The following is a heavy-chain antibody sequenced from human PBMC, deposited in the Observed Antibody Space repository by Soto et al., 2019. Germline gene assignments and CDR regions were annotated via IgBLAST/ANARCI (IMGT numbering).Heavy chain of an antibody. V-gene: IGHV3-23*01. Sequence: GGSLSLSCAASGFTFSSYAMSWVRQAPGKGLEWVSAISGSGGSTYYADSVKGRFTISRDNSKNTLYLQMNSLRAEDTAVYYCAKDRHNWNFGNDYWGQGTLVTVSS. CDR3: AKDRHNWNFGNDY. CDR1: GFTFSSYA. J-gene: IGHJ4*02. CDR2: ISGSGGST. D-gene: IGHD1-7*01.